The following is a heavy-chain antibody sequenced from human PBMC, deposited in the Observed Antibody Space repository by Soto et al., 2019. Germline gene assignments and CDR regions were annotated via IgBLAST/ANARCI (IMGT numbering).Heavy chain of an antibody. CDR1: GLTFSSYA. J-gene: IGHJ4*02. CDR2: ISGTTGYT. CDR3: ANAHSGWTPLDY. D-gene: IGHD6-19*01. Sequence: EVQLLESGGGLVQPGGSLRLSCAASGLTFSSYAMSWVRRAPGKGLEWVSAISGTTGYTYYTDSVKGRFTISRDNSRNTLYLQMNSLRAEDTAVYYCANAHSGWTPLDYWGQGTLVSVSS. V-gene: IGHV3-23*01.